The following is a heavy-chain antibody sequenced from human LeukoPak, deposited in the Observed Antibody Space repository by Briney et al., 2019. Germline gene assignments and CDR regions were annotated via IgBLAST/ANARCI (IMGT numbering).Heavy chain of an antibody. V-gene: IGHV3-23*01. D-gene: IGHD1-26*01. Sequence: GSLRLSCAASGFPFSSYAMSWVRQAPGKGLEWVSAFSGSGGSPYYADSVKGRFTISRDNSKNTLYLQMNSLRAEDTAVYYCAKGTCPLGSHKGVRCGPGGPFDYWGQGTLVTVSS. CDR1: GFPFSSYA. CDR3: AKGTCPLGSHKGVRCGPGGPFDY. J-gene: IGHJ4*02. CDR2: FSGSGGSP.